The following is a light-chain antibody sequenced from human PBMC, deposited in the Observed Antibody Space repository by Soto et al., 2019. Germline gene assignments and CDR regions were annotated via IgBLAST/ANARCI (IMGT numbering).Light chain of an antibody. J-gene: IGLJ3*02. CDR3: GTWDSSLSAAG. CDR1: SSNIGSNY. CDR2: DNY. V-gene: IGLV1-51*01. Sequence: QSVLTQPPSVSAAPGQKVTISCSGSSSNIGSNYVSWYQHLPGTAPKLLIYDNYERPSGIPDRFSGSKSGTSATLDITGLQTGDEADYYCGTWDSSLSAAGFGGGTKVTVL.